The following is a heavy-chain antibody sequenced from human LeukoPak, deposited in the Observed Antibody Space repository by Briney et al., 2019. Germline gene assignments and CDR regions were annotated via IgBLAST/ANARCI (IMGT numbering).Heavy chain of an antibody. CDR2: INRFGDT. V-gene: IGHV4-34*01. D-gene: IGHD3-10*01. J-gene: IGHJ3*02. CDR3: ARAARGSGSFDAFDM. CDR1: VGPFGGYY. Sequence: SETLSLTCAVYVGPFGGYYWSWIRQAPGKGLEWIGAINRFGDTTSNPSVKSRLTMSVDTSKNQFSLRLSSVTAADTARYYCARAARGSGSFDAFDMWGQGTMVTVSS.